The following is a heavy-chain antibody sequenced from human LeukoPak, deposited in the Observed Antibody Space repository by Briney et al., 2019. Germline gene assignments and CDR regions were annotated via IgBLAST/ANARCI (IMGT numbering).Heavy chain of an antibody. V-gene: IGHV4-59*08. CDR3: ARHRASYFLQH. CDR2: IYYSGST. Sequence: SETLSLTCTASGGSISSYYWSWIRQPPGKGLEWIGYIYYSGSTNYNPSLKSRVTISVDTSKNQFSLKLSSVIAADTAVYYCARHRASYFLQHWGQGTLVTVSS. J-gene: IGHJ1*01. CDR1: GGSISSYY. D-gene: IGHD3-10*01.